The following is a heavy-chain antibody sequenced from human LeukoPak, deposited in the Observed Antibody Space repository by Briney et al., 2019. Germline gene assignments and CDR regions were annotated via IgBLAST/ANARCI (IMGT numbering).Heavy chain of an antibody. V-gene: IGHV1-2*02. Sequence: ASVKASCKASGYTFTGYYMHWVRQAPGQGLEWMGWINPNSGGTNYAQKFQGRVTMTRDTSISTAYMELSRLRSDDTAVYYCAREREEMATLNYWGQGTLVTVSS. CDR2: INPNSGGT. D-gene: IGHD5-24*01. CDR3: AREREEMATLNY. J-gene: IGHJ4*02. CDR1: GYTFTGYY.